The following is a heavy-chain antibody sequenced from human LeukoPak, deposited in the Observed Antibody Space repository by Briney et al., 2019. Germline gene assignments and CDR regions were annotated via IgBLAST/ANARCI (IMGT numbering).Heavy chain of an antibody. Sequence: PGGSLRLSCAASGFTFTKYSMQWVRQTPGKGLEWVSYISSGSTTIYYTDSVKGRFTISRDNAKNSLYLQMNSLRAEDTAVYYCARRESTTMVRGGVDYWGQGTLVTVSS. J-gene: IGHJ4*02. CDR2: ISSGSTTI. V-gene: IGHV3-48*01. CDR1: GFTFTKYS. D-gene: IGHD3-10*01. CDR3: ARRESTTMVRGGVDY.